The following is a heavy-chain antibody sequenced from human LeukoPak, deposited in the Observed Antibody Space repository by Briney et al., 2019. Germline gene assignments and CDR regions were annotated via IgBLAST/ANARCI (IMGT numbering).Heavy chain of an antibody. V-gene: IGHV3-23*01. J-gene: IGHJ4*02. CDR3: ANTEAGYGSGKN. CDR2: ISGSGGST. Sequence: PGGSLRLSCAASGFTFSSYAMSWDRQAPGKGLEWVSAISGSGGSTYYADSVKGRFTISRDNSKNTLYLQMNSLRAEDTAVYYCANTEAGYGSGKNWGQGTLVTVSS. D-gene: IGHD3-10*01. CDR1: GFTFSSYA.